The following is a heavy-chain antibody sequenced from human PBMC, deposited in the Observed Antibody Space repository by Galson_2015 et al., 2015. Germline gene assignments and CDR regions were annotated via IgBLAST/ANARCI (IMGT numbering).Heavy chain of an antibody. CDR1: GFTFNCYA. CDR2: ISGTGGSR. J-gene: IGHJ6*03. Sequence: SLRLSCAASGFTFNCYAMSWVRQAPGKGLEWVSGISGTGGSRWYADSVKGRFTISRDTSKNTLYLQMNSLRAEDTAVYFCAKEAYFYGSGSYFLDYYYYYYIDVWGTGTTVTVSS. CDR3: AKEAYFYGSGSYFLDYYYYYYIDV. D-gene: IGHD3-10*01. V-gene: IGHV3-23*01.